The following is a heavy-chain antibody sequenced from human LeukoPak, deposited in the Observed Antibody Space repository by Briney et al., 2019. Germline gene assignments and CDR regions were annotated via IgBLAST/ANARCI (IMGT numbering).Heavy chain of an antibody. J-gene: IGHJ4*02. D-gene: IGHD2-2*01. Sequence: PGGSLRLSCVASGFTFSTRAMSWVRQAPGKGLEWVAVIIDSGTTTYYADSVKGRFTISRDNSKSTLYLEMNSLRAEDTAMYHCAKPILRDCSSPRCPNFDYRGQGTLVTVSS. CDR1: GFTFSTRA. CDR2: IIDSGTTT. V-gene: IGHV3-23*01. CDR3: AKPILRDCSSPRCPNFDY.